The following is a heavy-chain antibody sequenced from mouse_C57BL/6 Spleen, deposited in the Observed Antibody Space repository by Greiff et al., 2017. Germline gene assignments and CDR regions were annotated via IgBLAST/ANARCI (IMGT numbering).Heavy chain of an antibody. V-gene: IGHV1-53*01. CDR3: AIVALYARDD. CDR1: GYTFTSYW. CDR2: INPSNGGT. D-gene: IGHD1-1*01. Sequence: VQLQESGTELVKPGASVKLSCKASGYTFTSYWMHWVKQRPGQGLEWIGNINPSNGGTNYNEKFKSKATLTVDKSSSTAYMQLSSLTSEDAAVYCCAIVALYARDDWGQGTSVTVAS. J-gene: IGHJ4*01.